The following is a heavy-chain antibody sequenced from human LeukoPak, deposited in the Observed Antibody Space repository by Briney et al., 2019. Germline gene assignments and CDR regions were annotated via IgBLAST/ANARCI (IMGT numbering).Heavy chain of an antibody. CDR2: INHSVST. J-gene: IGHJ4*02. V-gene: IGHV4-34*01. D-gene: IGHD2-2*01. CDR3: AREGCSGTSCYRLGY. CDR1: GGSFSGYY. Sequence: SETLSLTCAVYGGSFSGYYWSWIRQPPGKGLEWIGEINHSVSTNYNPSLKSRVTISVDTSKNQFSLKLSSVTAADTAVYYCAREGCSGTSCYRLGYWGQGTLVTVSS.